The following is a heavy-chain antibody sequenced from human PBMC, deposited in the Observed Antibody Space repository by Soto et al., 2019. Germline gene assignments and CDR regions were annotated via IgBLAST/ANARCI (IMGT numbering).Heavy chain of an antibody. CDR3: AKVPGIAAAGTFDY. V-gene: IGHV3-30*18. CDR2: ISYDGSNK. Sequence: PGGSLRLSCGASGFTFSSYGMHWVRQAPGKGLEWVAVISYDGSNKYYADSVKGRFTISRDNSKNTLYLQMNSLRAEDTAVYYCAKVPGIAAAGTFDYWGQGTLVTVSS. J-gene: IGHJ4*02. D-gene: IGHD6-13*01. CDR1: GFTFSSYG.